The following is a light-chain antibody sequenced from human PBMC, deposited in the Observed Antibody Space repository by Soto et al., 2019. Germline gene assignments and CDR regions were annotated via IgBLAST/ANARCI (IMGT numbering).Light chain of an antibody. CDR3: LQDYTYSLT. Sequence: AIQLTQSPPSLSASVGDTVTITCRASQAIGNDLDWYQQKPGEAPKLLIFGTSTLHSGVPSRFSSSGSGTDFTLTISSLQPEDFATYFCLQDYTYSLTFGGGTEVEIK. J-gene: IGKJ4*01. CDR2: GTS. V-gene: IGKV1-6*01. CDR1: QAIGND.